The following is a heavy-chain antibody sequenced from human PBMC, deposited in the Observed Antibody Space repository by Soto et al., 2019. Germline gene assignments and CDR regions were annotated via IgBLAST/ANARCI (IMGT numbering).Heavy chain of an antibody. Sequence: EVQLVESGGGLAQPGGSLRLSCAASGFTLSGYSMSWVRQAPGKGLEWVSYIRSTGSSIYYADSVKGRFTISRDSANNSLYLQMNSLRAEDTAVYYCAKDSYAAWCGSLEYMDVGGKGTTVTVSS. V-gene: IGHV3-48*01. CDR2: IRSTGSSI. CDR3: AKDSYAAWCGSLEYMDV. D-gene: IGHD1-26*01. J-gene: IGHJ6*03. CDR1: GFTLSGYS.